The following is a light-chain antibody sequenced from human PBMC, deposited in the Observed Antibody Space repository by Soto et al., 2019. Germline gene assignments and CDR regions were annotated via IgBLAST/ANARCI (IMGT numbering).Light chain of an antibody. V-gene: IGKV3-11*01. CDR3: QQRRYWPVT. CDR2: DAS. Sequence: EIVLTQSPAILSMSPGERATLSCRASQSVSSYFAWYQQKPGQAPRLLIYDASNRATGVPARFSGSGSGTEFTPTISSLEPEDFAISYCQQRRYWPVTFGHGTKVEIK. J-gene: IGKJ1*01. CDR1: QSVSSY.